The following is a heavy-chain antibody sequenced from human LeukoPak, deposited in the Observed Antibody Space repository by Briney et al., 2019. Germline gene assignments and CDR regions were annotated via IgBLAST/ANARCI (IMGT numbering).Heavy chain of an antibody. CDR2: IGTAGDT. D-gene: IGHD3-10*01. CDR3: ARSSYGSGSYS. Sequence: GGSLRLSWAAAGFTFSSYDMHWVRQATGKGLEWVSAIGTAGDTYYPGSVKGRFTISRENAKNSLYLQMNSLRAGDTAVYYCARSSYGSGSYSWGQGTLVTVSS. CDR1: GFTFSSYD. J-gene: IGHJ5*02. V-gene: IGHV3-13*01.